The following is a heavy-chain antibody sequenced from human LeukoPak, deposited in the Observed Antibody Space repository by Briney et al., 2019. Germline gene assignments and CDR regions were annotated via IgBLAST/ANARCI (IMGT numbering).Heavy chain of an antibody. Sequence: PGGSLRLSCAAAGFTLSSYALHWVRQAPGKGLEWVAVISYDGSNKYYADSVKGRFTISRDNSKNTLYLQMNSLRAEDTAVYYCERDGRAVAGPLDYWGQGTLVTVSS. CDR1: GFTLSSYA. D-gene: IGHD6-19*01. CDR2: ISYDGSNK. CDR3: ERDGRAVAGPLDY. J-gene: IGHJ4*02. V-gene: IGHV3-30*04.